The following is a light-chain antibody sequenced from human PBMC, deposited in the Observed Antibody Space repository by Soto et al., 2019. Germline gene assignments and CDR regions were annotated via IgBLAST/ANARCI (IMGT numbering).Light chain of an antibody. V-gene: IGKV3-15*01. Sequence: EILMTQSPATLSVSPGERATLSYRASQSVSRNVAWYQQKHGQAPRLLIYGASTRATGIPARFSGSGSGTESTLTISSLQSEDFAVYYCQHYNNWPPWTFGQGTKVEIK. J-gene: IGKJ1*01. CDR2: GAS. CDR3: QHYNNWPPWT. CDR1: QSVSRN.